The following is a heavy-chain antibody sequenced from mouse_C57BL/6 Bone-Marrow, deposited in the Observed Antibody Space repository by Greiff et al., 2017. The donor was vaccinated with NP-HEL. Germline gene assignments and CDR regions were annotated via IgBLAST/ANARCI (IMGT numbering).Heavy chain of an antibody. CDR2: IHPNSGST. CDR3: ARGRQLRLQGYAMDY. D-gene: IGHD3-2*02. CDR1: GYTFTSYW. J-gene: IGHJ4*01. V-gene: IGHV1-64*01. Sequence: VQLQQSGAELVKPGASVKLSCKASGYTFTSYWMHWVKQRPGQGLEWIGMIHPNSGSTNYNEKFKSKATLTVDKSSSTAYMQLSSLTSEDSAVYYCARGRQLRLQGYAMDYWGQGTSVTVSS.